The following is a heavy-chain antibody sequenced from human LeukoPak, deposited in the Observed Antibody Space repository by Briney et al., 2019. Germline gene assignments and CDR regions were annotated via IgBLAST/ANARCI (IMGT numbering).Heavy chain of an antibody. CDR2: IRGSGGST. CDR3: AKWWDYVWGSYGSIHYFDY. V-gene: IGHV3-23*01. CDR1: GFTFSSYA. D-gene: IGHD3-16*02. J-gene: IGHJ4*02. Sequence: GGSLRLSCAASGFTFSSYAMSWVRQAPGKGLEWVSAIRGSGGSTYYADSVKGRFTISRDNSKNTLYLQMNSLRAEDTAVYYCAKWWDYVWGSYGSIHYFDYWGQGTLVTVSS.